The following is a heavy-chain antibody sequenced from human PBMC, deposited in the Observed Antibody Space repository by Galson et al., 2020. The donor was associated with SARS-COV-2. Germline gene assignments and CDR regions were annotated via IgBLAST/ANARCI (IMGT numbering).Heavy chain of an antibody. V-gene: IGHV4-39*01. Sequence: SETLSLTCTVSGASIDSGTYYWAWIRQPPGMGLEWIGSFYSRGNTYYNPSLKSRVTMSVDTSKNQFSLSLSSVTAADTAKYYCARLTITMIFTLMTDYYFDFWGQGTLVTVSS. CDR2: FYSRGNT. CDR1: GASIDSGTYY. CDR3: ARLTITMIFTLMTDYYFDF. D-gene: IGHD3-22*01. J-gene: IGHJ4*02.